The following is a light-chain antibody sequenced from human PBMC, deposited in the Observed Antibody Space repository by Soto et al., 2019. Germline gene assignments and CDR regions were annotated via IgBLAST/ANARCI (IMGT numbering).Light chain of an antibody. V-gene: IGKV3-20*01. CDR2: GAS. CDR3: QQYATAPRT. CDR1: QSVTNDY. J-gene: IGKJ5*01. Sequence: EIVLTQSPGTLSLSPGERATLSCRASQSVTNDYLAWHQQKPGQPPRLLIYGASLRATGIPDRFSGSGSGRDFTLTISRLEAEDVAVYYCQQYATAPRTFGQGTRL.